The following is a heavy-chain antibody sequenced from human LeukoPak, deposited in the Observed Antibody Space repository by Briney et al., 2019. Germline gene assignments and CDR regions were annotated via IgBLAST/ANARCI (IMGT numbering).Heavy chain of an antibody. Sequence: QAGGSLSLSCAASGFTFSSYGMHWVRQAPGKGLEWVAFIRYDGSNKYYADSVKGRFTISRDNSKNTLYLQMNSLRAEDTAVYYCAKEGASSSWYYYYYYMDVWGKGTTVTVSS. D-gene: IGHD6-13*01. CDR2: IRYDGSNK. CDR3: AKEGASSSWYYYYYYMDV. V-gene: IGHV3-30*02. J-gene: IGHJ6*03. CDR1: GFTFSSYG.